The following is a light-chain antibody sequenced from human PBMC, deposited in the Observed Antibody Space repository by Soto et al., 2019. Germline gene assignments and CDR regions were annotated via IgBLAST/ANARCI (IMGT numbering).Light chain of an antibody. Sequence: EIVLTQSPATLSLSPGERATLSCRASQSVSIFLTWYQQKPGQAPRLLIYGASSRATGIPDRFSGSGSGTDFTLTISRLEPEDFAVYYCQQYGSSPITFGQGTRWRL. CDR1: QSVSIF. CDR2: GAS. V-gene: IGKV3-20*01. J-gene: IGKJ5*01. CDR3: QQYGSSPIT.